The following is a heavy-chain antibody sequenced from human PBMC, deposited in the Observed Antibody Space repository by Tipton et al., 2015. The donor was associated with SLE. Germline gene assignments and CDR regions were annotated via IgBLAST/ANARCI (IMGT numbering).Heavy chain of an antibody. D-gene: IGHD1-26*01. Sequence: SLRLSCAASGFTFSSYNTNWVRQAPGKGLEWVSSISSSSSYIYYADSVKGRFTISRDNAKNSLYLQMNSLRAEDTAVYYCARDFVGATGFDYWGQGTLVTVSS. CDR2: ISSSSSYI. J-gene: IGHJ4*02. CDR1: GFTFSSYN. V-gene: IGHV3-21*01. CDR3: ARDFVGATGFDY.